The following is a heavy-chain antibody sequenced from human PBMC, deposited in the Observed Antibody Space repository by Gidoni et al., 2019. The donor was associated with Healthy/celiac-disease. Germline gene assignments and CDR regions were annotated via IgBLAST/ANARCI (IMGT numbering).Heavy chain of an antibody. V-gene: IGHV4-4*07. CDR3: ARGAGYNGNAVVFHGFDY. J-gene: IGHJ4*02. CDR1: GGSISSSY. CDR2: IYTSGST. D-gene: IGHD1-1*01. Sequence: QVHLQASGPGLVTPSETPSVTCTVSGGSISSSYWSWIRLPAGQGLEWIGRIYTSGSTNYNPAVKSRGTMSVDTSKNQFSLKLSSMSAADTAVDYCARGAGYNGNAVVFHGFDYWGQGTLVTVSS.